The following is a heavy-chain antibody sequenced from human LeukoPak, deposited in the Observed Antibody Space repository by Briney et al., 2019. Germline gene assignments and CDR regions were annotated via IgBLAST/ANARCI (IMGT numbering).Heavy chain of an antibody. CDR1: GGSISSSSYY. J-gene: IGHJ4*02. CDR2: IYYSGST. Sequence: SETLSLTCTVSGGSISSSSYYWGWIRQPPGKGLEWIGSIYYSGSTYYNPSLKSRVTISVDTSKNQFSLKLSSVTAADTAVYYCARGAVVDYWGQGTLVTVSS. CDR3: ARGAVVDY. V-gene: IGHV4-39*07.